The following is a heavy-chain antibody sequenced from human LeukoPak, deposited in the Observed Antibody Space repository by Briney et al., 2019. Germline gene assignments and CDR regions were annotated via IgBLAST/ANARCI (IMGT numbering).Heavy chain of an antibody. D-gene: IGHD3-3*01. CDR1: GGTFSSYA. V-gene: IGHV1-8*02. CDR3: ARGNTYYDFWSGYREDY. J-gene: IGHJ4*02. CDR2: MNPNSGNT. Sequence: ASVKVSCKASGGTFSSYAISWVRQATGQGLEWMGWMNPNSGNTGYAQKFQGRVTMTRNTSISTAYMELSSLRSEDTAVYYCARGNTYYDFWSGYREDYWGQGTLVTVSS.